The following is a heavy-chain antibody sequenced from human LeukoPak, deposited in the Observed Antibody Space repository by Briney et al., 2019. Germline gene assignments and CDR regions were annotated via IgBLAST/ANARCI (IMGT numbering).Heavy chain of an antibody. V-gene: IGHV3-21*01. CDR1: GFTFSSYS. J-gene: IGHJ4*02. CDR2: ISSSGSYI. D-gene: IGHD3-10*01. CDR3: ARGGAMVRGVSPLDY. Sequence: GGSLRLSCAASGFTFSSYSVNWVRQAPGKGLEWVSSISSSGSYIYYADSVKGRFNISRDNAKNSLYLQMNSLRAEDRAVYYCARGGAMVRGVSPLDYWGQGTLVSVSS.